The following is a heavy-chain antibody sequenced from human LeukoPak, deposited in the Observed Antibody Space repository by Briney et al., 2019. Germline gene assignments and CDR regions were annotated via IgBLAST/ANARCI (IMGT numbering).Heavy chain of an antibody. CDR2: IKSKTDGGTT. Sequence: PSETLSLTCAVYRGSFSGYYWSWVRQAPGRGLDWVGRIKSKTDGGTTDYAAPVKGRFTISRDDSKNTLYLQMNSLKTEDTAVYYCTTVLYCSSTSCSNFDYWGQGTLVTVSS. CDR3: TTVLYCSSTSCSNFDY. J-gene: IGHJ4*02. D-gene: IGHD2-2*01. CDR1: RGSFSGYY. V-gene: IGHV3-15*01.